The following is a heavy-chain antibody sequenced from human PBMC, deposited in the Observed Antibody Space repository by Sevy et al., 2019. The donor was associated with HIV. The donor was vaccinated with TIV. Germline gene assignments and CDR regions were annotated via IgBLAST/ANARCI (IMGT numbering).Heavy chain of an antibody. CDR2: ISYDGSNK. V-gene: IGHV3-33*08. CDR1: GFSSSRTG. J-gene: IGHJ6*02. D-gene: IGHD3-3*01. CDR3: ARGFMGADYYYGMDV. Sequence: GGSLRLSCGVSGFSSSRTGLHWVRQAPGKGLEWVAVISYDGSNKDYADSVKGRFTISRDNAKNSLYLQMNSLRDEDTAVYYCARGFMGADYYYGMDVWGQGTTVTVSS.